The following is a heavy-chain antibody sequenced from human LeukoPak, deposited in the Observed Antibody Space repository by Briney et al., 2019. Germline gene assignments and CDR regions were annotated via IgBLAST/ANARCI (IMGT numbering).Heavy chain of an antibody. J-gene: IGHJ4*02. CDR1: GGAFSSYA. V-gene: IGHV1-69*05. CDR3: ARAKRRSYDYFDY. Sequence: SVKVSCKASGGAFSSYAIRWVRKAPGQGLEWMGRIIPIFGTANYAQKFQGRVTITRDGSTSTAYMELSSLRSEDTAVYYCARAKRRSYDYFDYWGQGTLVTVSS. CDR2: IIPIFGTA. D-gene: IGHD1-26*01.